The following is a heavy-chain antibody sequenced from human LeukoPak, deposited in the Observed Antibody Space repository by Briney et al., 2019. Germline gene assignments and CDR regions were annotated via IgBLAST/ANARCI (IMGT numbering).Heavy chain of an antibody. V-gene: IGHV3-23*01. D-gene: IGHD3-22*01. CDR3: AGYYYDSKGY. Sequence: GGSLRLSCAASGFTFSNYAMSWVRQAPGKGLEWFSAISDSGGSTYYADSVKGRFTISRDNSKNTLYLQMNSLRTEDTAVYYCAGYYYDSKGYWGQGTLVTVSS. CDR2: ISDSGGST. CDR1: GFTFSNYA. J-gene: IGHJ4*02.